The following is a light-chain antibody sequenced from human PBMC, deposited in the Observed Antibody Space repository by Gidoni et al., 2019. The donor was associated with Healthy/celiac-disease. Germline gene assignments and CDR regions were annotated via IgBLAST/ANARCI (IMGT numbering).Light chain of an antibody. CDR2: AAS. V-gene: IGKV1-39*01. CDR1: QSISSD. Sequence: DIQMTQAPSSLSASVGDRVTITCRASQSISSDLNWYQQKPGKAPKLLIYAASSLQSGVPSRFSGSGSGTDFTLPISSRQPEDFATYYCQQSYSTPYTFGQGTKLEIK. CDR3: QQSYSTPYT. J-gene: IGKJ2*01.